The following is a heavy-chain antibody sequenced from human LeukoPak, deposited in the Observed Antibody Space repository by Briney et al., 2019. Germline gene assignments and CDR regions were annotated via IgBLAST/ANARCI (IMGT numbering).Heavy chain of an antibody. CDR1: GGTLSSYA. CDR2: IIPIFGTA. J-gene: IGHJ4*02. V-gene: IGHV1-69*13. Sequence: GASVKVSCKASGGTLSSYAISWVRQAPGQGLEWMGGIIPIFGTANYAQKFQGRVTITADGSTSTAYMELSSLRSEDTAVYYCARSITIFGVVRYYFDYWGQGTLVTVSS. D-gene: IGHD3-3*01. CDR3: ARSITIFGVVRYYFDY.